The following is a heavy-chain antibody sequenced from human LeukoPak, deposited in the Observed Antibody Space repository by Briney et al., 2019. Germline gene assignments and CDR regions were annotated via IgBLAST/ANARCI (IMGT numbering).Heavy chain of an antibody. J-gene: IGHJ5*02. CDR1: GGSISSGGYS. D-gene: IGHD3-10*01. CDR2: IYHSGST. V-gene: IGHV4-30-2*01. CDR3: ARGATMVSARFDP. Sequence: PSETLSLTCAVSGGSISSGGYSWSWIRQPPGKGLEWIGYIYHSGSTYYNPSLKSRVTISVDRSKNQISLKLSSVTAADTAVYYCARGATMVSARFDPWGQGTLVTVSS.